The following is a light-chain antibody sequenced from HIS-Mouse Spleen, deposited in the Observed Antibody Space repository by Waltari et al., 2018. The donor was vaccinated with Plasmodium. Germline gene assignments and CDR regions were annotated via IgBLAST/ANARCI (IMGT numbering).Light chain of an antibody. CDR1: VLAKKY. J-gene: IGLJ3*02. CDR3: YSAADNNRV. CDR2: KDS. Sequence: SYELTQPSSVSVSPGQTARITCSGDVLAKKYARWFQQKPGQAPVRVIYKDSERPSGSPGRFPGSSSGTTVTLTIRGAQVEDEADYYCYSAADNNRVFGGGTKLTVL. V-gene: IGLV3-27*01.